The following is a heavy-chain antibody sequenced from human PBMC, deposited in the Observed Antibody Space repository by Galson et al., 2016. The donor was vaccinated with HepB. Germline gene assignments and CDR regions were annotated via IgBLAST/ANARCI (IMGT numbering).Heavy chain of an antibody. V-gene: IGHV3-7*01. CDR3: ARERGVRY. CDR1: GFTFSNYR. D-gene: IGHD3-10*01. J-gene: IGHJ4*02. Sequence: SLRLSCAASGFTFSNYRMSWVRQAPGKGLESVANIEQDGSEECYVDSVKGRFTISRDNAKNSLYLQMDSLRAEDTAVYCCARERGVRYWGQGTLVTVSS. CDR2: IEQDGSEE.